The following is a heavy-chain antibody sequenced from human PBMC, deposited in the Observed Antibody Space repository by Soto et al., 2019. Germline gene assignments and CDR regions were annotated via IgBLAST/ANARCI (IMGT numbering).Heavy chain of an antibody. D-gene: IGHD1-26*01. CDR3: ARATTALHGFDI. Sequence: SETLSLTCTVSGDSISSGDYYWSWIRQPPGKGLEWIGYIYYSGSTYYNPSLKSRITISVDTSKIQFSLNLSSVTAADTAVYYCARATTALHGFDIWGQGTMVTVSS. CDR1: GDSISSGDYY. CDR2: IYYSGST. J-gene: IGHJ3*02. V-gene: IGHV4-30-4*01.